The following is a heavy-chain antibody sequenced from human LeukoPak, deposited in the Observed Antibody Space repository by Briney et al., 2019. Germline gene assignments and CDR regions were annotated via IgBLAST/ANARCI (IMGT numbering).Heavy chain of an antibody. CDR3: ARDIAEGAFDI. J-gene: IGHJ3*02. V-gene: IGHV4-61*02. D-gene: IGHD6-13*01. CDR2: IYTSGST. Sequence: PSETLSLTCTVSGGSISSGSYYWSWIRQPAGKGLEWIGRIYTSGSTNYNPSLKSRVTISVDTSKNQFSLKLSSVTAADTAVYYCARDIAEGAFDIWGQGTMVTVSS. CDR1: GGSISSGSYY.